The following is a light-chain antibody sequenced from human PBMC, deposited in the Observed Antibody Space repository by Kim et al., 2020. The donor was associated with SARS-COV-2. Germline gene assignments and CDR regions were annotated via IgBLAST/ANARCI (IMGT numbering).Light chain of an antibody. J-gene: IGLJ2*01. Sequence: PGQSVTIPCTGTSSDVGGYNSVSWYQQYPGKAPKLMIHEVSKRPSGVPDRFSGSKSGNTASLTVSGLQAEDEADYYCSSYAGSSVVFGGGTQLTVL. V-gene: IGLV2-8*01. CDR1: SSDVGGYNS. CDR2: EVS. CDR3: SSYAGSSVV.